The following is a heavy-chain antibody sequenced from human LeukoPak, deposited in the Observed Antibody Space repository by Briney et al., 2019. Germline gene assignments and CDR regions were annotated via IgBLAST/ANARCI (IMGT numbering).Heavy chain of an antibody. CDR2: IRYDGSNK. CDR3: AKEESIVVVPAARERSY. J-gene: IGHJ4*02. CDR1: GFTFSSYG. D-gene: IGHD2-2*01. V-gene: IGHV3-30*02. Sequence: GGSLRLSCAASGFTFSSYGMHWVRQAPGKGLEWVAFIRYDGSNKYYADSVKGRFTISRDNSKNTLYLQMNSLRAEDTAVYYCAKEESIVVVPAARERSYWGQGTLVTVSS.